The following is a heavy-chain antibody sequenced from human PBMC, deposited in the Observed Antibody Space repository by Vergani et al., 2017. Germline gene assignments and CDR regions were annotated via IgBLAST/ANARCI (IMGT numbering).Heavy chain of an antibody. CDR1: GGTFSSYA. V-gene: IGHV1-69*01. Sequence: QVQLVQSGAEVKKPGSSVKVSCKASGGTFSSYAISWVRQAPGQGLEWMGGIIPIFGTANYAQKFQGRVTITADDSTSTAYMELSSLRSEDTAVYYCARGYVEYSNFSFRIGWFDPWGQGTLVTVSS. D-gene: IGHD4-11*01. CDR2: IIPIFGTA. CDR3: ARGYVEYSNFSFRIGWFDP. J-gene: IGHJ5*02.